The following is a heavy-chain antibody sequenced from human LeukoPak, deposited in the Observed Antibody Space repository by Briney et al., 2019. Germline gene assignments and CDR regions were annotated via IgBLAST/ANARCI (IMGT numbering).Heavy chain of an antibody. J-gene: IGHJ4*02. V-gene: IGHV5-51*01. CDR1: GYSFTTYW. D-gene: IGHD3-22*01. CDR3: ARHFDPSGYILGYFDY. CDR2: IYPGDSDT. Sequence: GESLKISCKGSGYSFTTYWIGWVRQMPGKGLEWMGMIYPGDSDTRYSPSFQGRVTISADKSISTAYLQWSSLQASDTAIYYCARHFDPSGYILGYFDYWGQGTLVTVSS.